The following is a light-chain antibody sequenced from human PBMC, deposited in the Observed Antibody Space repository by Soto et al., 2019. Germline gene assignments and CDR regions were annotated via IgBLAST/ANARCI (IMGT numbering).Light chain of an antibody. CDR1: SSDVGGYNS. Sequence: QSALTQPPSASGSPGQSVTISCTGTSSDVGGYNSVSWYQQHPGKAPKLTIYEVSKRPSGVPDRFSGSKSGNTASLTVSGLHAEDQADYYCSSYAGIDNLVFGGGTKLTVL. CDR2: EVS. CDR3: SSYAGIDNLV. J-gene: IGLJ2*01. V-gene: IGLV2-8*01.